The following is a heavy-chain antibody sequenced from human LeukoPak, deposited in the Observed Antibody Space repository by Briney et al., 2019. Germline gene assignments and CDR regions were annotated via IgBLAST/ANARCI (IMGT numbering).Heavy chain of an antibody. J-gene: IGHJ5*02. CDR3: ARVFSLDYDFWSGYGNNWFDP. CDR1: GGSFSGYY. Sequence: PSETLSLTCAVYGGSFSGYYWSWIRQPPGKGLEWIGEINHSGSTNHNPSLKSRVTISVDTSKNQFSLKLSSVTAADTAVYYCARVFSLDYDFWSGYGNNWFDPWGQGTLVTVSS. V-gene: IGHV4-34*01. D-gene: IGHD3-3*01. CDR2: INHSGST.